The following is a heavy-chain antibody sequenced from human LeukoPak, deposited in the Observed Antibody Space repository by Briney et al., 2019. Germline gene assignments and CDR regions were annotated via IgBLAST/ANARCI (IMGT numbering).Heavy chain of an antibody. CDR3: ARDEGSSGWYFS. CDR1: GGSISSGGYY. V-gene: IGHV4-31*03. CDR2: IYYSGST. J-gene: IGHJ4*02. D-gene: IGHD6-19*01. Sequence: SETLSLTCTVSGGSISSGGYYWSWIRQHPGKGLEWIGYIYYSGSTYYNPSLKSRVTISVDTSKNQFSLKLSSVTAADTAVYYCARDEGSSGWYFSWGQGTLVTVSS.